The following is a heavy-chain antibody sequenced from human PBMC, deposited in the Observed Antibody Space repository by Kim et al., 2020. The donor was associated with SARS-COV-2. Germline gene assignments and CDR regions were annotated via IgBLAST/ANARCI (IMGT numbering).Heavy chain of an antibody. CDR1: GYTFTSYD. CDR3: ARGRYCSSTSCHMRGAFDI. CDR2: MNPNSGNT. Sequence: ASVKVSCKASGYTFTSYDINWVRQATGQGLEWMGWMNPNSGNTGYAQKFQGRVTMTRNTSISTAYMELSSLRSEDTAVYYCARGRYCSSTSCHMRGAFDIWGQGTMVTVSS. D-gene: IGHD2-2*02. V-gene: IGHV1-8*01. J-gene: IGHJ3*02.